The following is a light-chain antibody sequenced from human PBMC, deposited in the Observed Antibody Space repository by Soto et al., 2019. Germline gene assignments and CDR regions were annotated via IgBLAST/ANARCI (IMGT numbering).Light chain of an antibody. CDR2: NNN. CDR3: AAWDDSLNGLV. J-gene: IGLJ1*01. Sequence: QSVLTQPPSASGTPGQRVTISCSGSSSNIGSNTVNWYQQLPGTAPKLLIYNNNQRPSGVPDRFSGSKSGTSASLAISGLQSEEEADYYGAAWDDSLNGLVFGTGTKLTVL. V-gene: IGLV1-44*01. CDR1: SSNIGSNT.